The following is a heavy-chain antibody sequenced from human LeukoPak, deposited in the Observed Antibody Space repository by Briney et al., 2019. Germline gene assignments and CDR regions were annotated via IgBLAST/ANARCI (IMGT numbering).Heavy chain of an antibody. Sequence: GESLKISCKGSGYSFTSYWIGWVRQIPGKGLEWMGIIYPGDSDTRYSPSFQGQVTISADKSISTAYLQWSSLKASDAAMYYCARPFYYDSSGYPPGEDYWGQGTLVTVSS. V-gene: IGHV5-51*01. CDR1: GYSFTSYW. D-gene: IGHD3-22*01. CDR3: ARPFYYDSSGYPPGEDY. J-gene: IGHJ4*02. CDR2: IYPGDSDT.